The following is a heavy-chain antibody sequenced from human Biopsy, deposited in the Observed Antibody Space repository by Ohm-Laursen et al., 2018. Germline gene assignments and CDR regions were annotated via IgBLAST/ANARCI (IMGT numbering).Heavy chain of an antibody. Sequence: TLSLTCTVSGGSFNGHYWSWIRQPPGKGLEWIGHISYTGYPSYNASLKSRVTISVDTSRNHFSLRFSSLTAADTAVYYCARGSNDFGGLYFPRWGQGTLLTVSS. CDR2: ISYTGYP. CDR1: GGSFNGHY. V-gene: IGHV4-59*11. J-gene: IGHJ4*02. CDR3: ARGSNDFGGLYFPR. D-gene: IGHD4-23*01.